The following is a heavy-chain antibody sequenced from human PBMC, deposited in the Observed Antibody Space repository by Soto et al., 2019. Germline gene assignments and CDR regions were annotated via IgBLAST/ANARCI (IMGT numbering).Heavy chain of an antibody. V-gene: IGHV4-39*01. J-gene: IGHJ5*02. CDR3: AGHDFSDGSPNWFDP. D-gene: IGHD2-15*01. Sequence: SETLSLTCSVSGGSISSSSHYWGLIRQPPGKGLEWIGSFHYSGSTYYNPSLRSRVTISVDTSKNQFSVKLSSVTAADTAVYYCAGHDFSDGSPNWFDPWGQGTLVTSPQ. CDR1: GGSISSSSHY. CDR2: FHYSGST.